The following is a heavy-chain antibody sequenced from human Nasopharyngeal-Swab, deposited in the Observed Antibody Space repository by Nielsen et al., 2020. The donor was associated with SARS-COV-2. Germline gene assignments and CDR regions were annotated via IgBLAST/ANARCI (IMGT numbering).Heavy chain of an antibody. D-gene: IGHD3-22*01. CDR1: GYTFTSYG. J-gene: IGHJ6*03. CDR3: ARDYDSSGYPVTPDYYYYMDV. V-gene: IGHV1-69*13. CDR2: IIPILGTA. Sequence: SVKVSCKASGYTFTSYGISWVRQAPGQGLEWMGGIIPILGTANYAQKFQGRVTITADESTSTAYMELSSLRSEDTAVYYCARDYDSSGYPVTPDYYYYMDVWGKGTTVTVSS.